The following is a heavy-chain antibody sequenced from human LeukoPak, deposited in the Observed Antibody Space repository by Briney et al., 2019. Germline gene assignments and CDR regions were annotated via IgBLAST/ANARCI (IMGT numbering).Heavy chain of an antibody. J-gene: IGHJ3*02. CDR3: ARDSRVFGAFDI. CDR1: GFTFSSYE. CDR2: ISSSGSTI. V-gene: IGHV3-48*03. D-gene: IGHD6-13*01. Sequence: GGSLRLSCAASGFTFSSYEMNWVRQAPGKGLEWVSYISSSGSTIYYADSVKGRFTISRDNAKNSLYLQMNSLRAEDTAVCYCARDSRVFGAFDIWGQGTMVTVSS.